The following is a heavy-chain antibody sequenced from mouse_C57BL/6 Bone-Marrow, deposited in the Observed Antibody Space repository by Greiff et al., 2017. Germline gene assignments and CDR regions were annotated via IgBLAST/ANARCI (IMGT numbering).Heavy chain of an antibody. V-gene: IGHV5-4*01. CDR3: ARERGDY. CDR1: GFTFSSYA. CDR2: ISDGGSYT. J-gene: IGHJ2*01. Sequence: DVMLVESGGGLVKPGGSLKLSCAASGFTFSSYAMSWVRQTPEKRLEWVATISDGGSYTYYPDNVKGRFTISRDNAKNNLYLQMSPLKSEDTAMYYCARERGDYWGQGTTLTVSA.